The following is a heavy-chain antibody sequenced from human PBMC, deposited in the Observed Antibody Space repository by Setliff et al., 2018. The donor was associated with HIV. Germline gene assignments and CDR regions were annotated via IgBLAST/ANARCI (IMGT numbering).Heavy chain of an antibody. V-gene: IGHV3-11*04. CDR2: ISSSGSTM. D-gene: IGHD3-22*01. J-gene: IGHJ6*02. CDR3: ARSGYYSLFYYGMDV. Sequence: LSLTCTVSGGSISGAYYWGWVRQAPGKGLEWVSYISSSGSTMYYADSVKGRFTISRDNAKNSLFLQMNSLRAEDTAVYYCARSGYYSLFYYGMDVWGQGTTVTVSS. CDR1: GGSISGAYY.